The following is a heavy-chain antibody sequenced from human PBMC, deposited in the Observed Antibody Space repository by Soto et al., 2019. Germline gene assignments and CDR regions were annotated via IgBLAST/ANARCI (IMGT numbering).Heavy chain of an antibody. V-gene: IGHV3-33*01. Sequence: GGSLRLSCAASGFTFSSYGMHWVRQAPGKGLEWVAVIWNDGSNKYYADSVKGRITISRDNSKNTLYLQMNSLRAEDTAVYYCARGPINWNTQLDYWGQGTLVTVSS. CDR2: IWNDGSNK. J-gene: IGHJ4*02. CDR1: GFTFSSYG. CDR3: ARGPINWNTQLDY. D-gene: IGHD1-20*01.